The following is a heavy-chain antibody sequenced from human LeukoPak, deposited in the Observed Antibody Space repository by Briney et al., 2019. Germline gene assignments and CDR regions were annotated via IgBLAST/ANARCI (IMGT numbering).Heavy chain of an antibody. CDR1: GGSISSYY. J-gene: IGHJ5*02. Sequence: PSETLSLTCTVSGGSISSYYWSWIRQPPGKGLEWIGEINRSGSTNYNPSLKSRVTISVDTSKNQFSLKLSSVTAADTAVYYCARHLYCSSTSCSPHGRWFDPWGQGTLVTVSS. V-gene: IGHV4-34*01. CDR2: INRSGST. D-gene: IGHD2-2*01. CDR3: ARHLYCSSTSCSPHGRWFDP.